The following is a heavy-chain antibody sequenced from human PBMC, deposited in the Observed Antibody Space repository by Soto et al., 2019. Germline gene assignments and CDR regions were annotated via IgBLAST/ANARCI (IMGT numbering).Heavy chain of an antibody. CDR1: GGSIIDYY. CDR3: ARRGNRAAFDL. J-gene: IGHJ3*01. Sequence: SETLSLTCTVSGGSIIDYYWSWIRQPPGKGLEYIGYIYYIGNTNYNPSLESRVTISVDTSKNQFSLKLSYVTAADTAVYYCARRGNRAAFDLWGQGTMVTVSS. V-gene: IGHV4-59*08. CDR2: IYYIGNT.